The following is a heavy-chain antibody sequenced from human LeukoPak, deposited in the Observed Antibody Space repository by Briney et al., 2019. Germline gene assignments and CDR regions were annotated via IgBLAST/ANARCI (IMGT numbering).Heavy chain of an antibody. CDR1: GFTFSSYG. D-gene: IGHD2-2*01. J-gene: IGHJ4*02. CDR3: AKGTLLGYCSSTSCSDFDY. V-gene: IGHV3-30*18. CDR2: ISYDGSSK. Sequence: GGSLRLSCAASGFTFSSYGMHWVRQAPGKGLEWVAVISYDGSSKYYADSVKGRFTISRDNSKNTLYLQMNSLRAEDTAVYYCAKGTLLGYCSSTSCSDFDYWGQGTLVTVSS.